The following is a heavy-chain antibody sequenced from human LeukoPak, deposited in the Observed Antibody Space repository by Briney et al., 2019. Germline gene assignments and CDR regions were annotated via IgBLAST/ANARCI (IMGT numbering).Heavy chain of an antibody. V-gene: IGHV4-59*01. CDR3: ARSEHLAYCGGDCYRHFDY. J-gene: IGHJ4*02. D-gene: IGHD2-21*02. CDR2: FYDTGST. Sequence: SETLSLTCTVSGDSISSNFWSWMRQPPRKGLERIGYFYDTGSTSYNSSLKSRVTMSIDRSKNQFFLRLSSVTAADTAVYYCARSEHLAYCGGDCYRHFDYWGQGTLVTVSS. CDR1: GDSISSNF.